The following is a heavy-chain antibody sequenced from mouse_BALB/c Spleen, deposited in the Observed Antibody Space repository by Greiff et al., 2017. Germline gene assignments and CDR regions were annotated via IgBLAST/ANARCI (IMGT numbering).Heavy chain of an antibody. CDR1: GYTFTSYW. CDR3: TGNYYGLYYFDY. D-gene: IGHD1-2*01. V-gene: IGHV1-69*02. Sequence: QVQLQQPGAELVRPGASVKLSCKASGYTFTSYWINWVKQRPGQGLEWIGNIYPSDSYTNYNQKFKDKATLTVDKSSSTAYMQLSSPTSEDSAVYYCTGNYYGLYYFDYWGQGTTLTVSS. CDR2: IYPSDSYT. J-gene: IGHJ2*01.